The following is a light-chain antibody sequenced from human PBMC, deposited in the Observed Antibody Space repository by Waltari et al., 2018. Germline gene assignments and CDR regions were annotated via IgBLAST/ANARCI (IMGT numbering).Light chain of an antibody. V-gene: IGLV1-40*01. CDR1: STNNGAPSD. J-gene: IGLJ2*01. CDR3: QSYDSSLSGSDVV. CDR2: GNS. Sequence: QSVLTQPPSVSGAPGQRVNIACTESSTNNGAPSDLQWSRQPPGKAPKLLIFGNSKRPSGVPDRFSGSKSGTSASLAITGLQAEDAADYYCQSYDSSLSGSDVVFGGGTKLTVL.